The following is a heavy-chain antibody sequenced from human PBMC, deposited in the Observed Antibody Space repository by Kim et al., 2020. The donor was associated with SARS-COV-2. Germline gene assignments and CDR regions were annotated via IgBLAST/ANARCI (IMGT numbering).Heavy chain of an antibody. J-gene: IGHJ6*02. D-gene: IGHD3-9*01. Sequence: GRFTISRDNAKESMFLQMSSLRAEDTAVYYCARDILTGYYSTGYYYGMDVWGQGTTVTVSS. V-gene: IGHV3-11*06. CDR3: ARDILTGYYSTGYYYGMDV.